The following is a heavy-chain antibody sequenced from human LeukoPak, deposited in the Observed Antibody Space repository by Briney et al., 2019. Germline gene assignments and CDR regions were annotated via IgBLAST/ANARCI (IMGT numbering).Heavy chain of an antibody. V-gene: IGHV3-30-3*01. D-gene: IGHD3-10*01. CDR1: GFTFSTYF. CDR2: IASDGSHT. Sequence: PGGSLRLSCAASGFTFSTYFTHWVRQAPGKGLERVAVIASDGSHTFYVESVKGRFTISRDNSKNTLYLQMNSLRAEDTAVYFCARERQDTIVHSGAFDIWGQGTMVTVSS. J-gene: IGHJ3*02. CDR3: ARERQDTIVHSGAFDI.